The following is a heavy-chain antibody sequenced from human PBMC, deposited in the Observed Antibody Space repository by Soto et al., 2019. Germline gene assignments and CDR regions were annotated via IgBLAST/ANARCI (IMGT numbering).Heavy chain of an antibody. D-gene: IGHD6-13*01. CDR2: IYPGDSYT. Sequence: ESLKLSFKGSGYRFTSYWIGWVRQMPGKGLEWMGIIYPGDSYTRYSPSFEGNVTISADRSTNTAFLHLRRLEASDTATYFCERQGFSKHYFYAADVWGQGTTVTGSS. CDR1: GYRFTSYW. J-gene: IGHJ6*02. CDR3: ERQGFSKHYFYAADV. V-gene: IGHV5-51*01.